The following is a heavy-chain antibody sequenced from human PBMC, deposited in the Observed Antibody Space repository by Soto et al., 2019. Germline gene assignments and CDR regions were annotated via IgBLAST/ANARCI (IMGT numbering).Heavy chain of an antibody. CDR3: ATCHGSGSYYYNWFDT. V-gene: IGHV1-69*13. CDR2: IIPIFGAP. D-gene: IGHD3-10*01. J-gene: IGHJ5*02. Sequence: SGKVSCKASGGTFSRYTFSWVRQAPGQGLEWMGYIIPIFGAPDYAQKFQGRVTITADETTSTAFLELHSLTSEDTAVYYCATCHGSGSYYYNWFDTWGQGTLVTVSS. CDR1: GGTFSRYT.